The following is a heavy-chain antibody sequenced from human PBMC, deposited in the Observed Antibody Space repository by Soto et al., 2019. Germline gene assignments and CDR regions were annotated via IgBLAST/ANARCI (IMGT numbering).Heavy chain of an antibody. CDR3: ARGSTDSYPGSRIFDF. Sequence: PXGALLIVCLASGSTFGSLAMSWVRQAPGEGLEWDSTITDTGGYTKYADSVRGRFTMSRDNSKKTLYLQMNSMRVEDSALYYCARGSTDSYPGSRIFDFWGRGTMVTVSS. J-gene: IGHJ4*02. V-gene: IGHV3-23*01. CDR1: GSTFGSLA. D-gene: IGHD3-10*01. CDR2: ITDTGGYT.